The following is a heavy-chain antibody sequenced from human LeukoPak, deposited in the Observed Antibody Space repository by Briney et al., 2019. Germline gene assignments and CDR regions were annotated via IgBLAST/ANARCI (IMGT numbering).Heavy chain of an antibody. D-gene: IGHD3-10*01. CDR2: INSDGSST. CDR3: ARDSDWALWFGELLD. J-gene: IGHJ4*02. Sequence: GGSLRPSCAASGFTFSSYWMSWVRQAPGKGLVWVSRINSDGSSTSYADSVKGRFTISRDNAKNTLYLQMNSLRAEDTAVYYCARDSDWALWFGELLDWGQGTLVTVSS. CDR1: GFTFSSYW. V-gene: IGHV3-74*01.